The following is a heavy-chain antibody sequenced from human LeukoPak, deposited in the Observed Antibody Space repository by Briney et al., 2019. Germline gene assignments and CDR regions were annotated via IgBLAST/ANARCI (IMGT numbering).Heavy chain of an antibody. CDR3: AKGSFYDISSSSDFDY. Sequence: GGSLRLSCAASGFTFSSYGMHWVRQAPGKGLEWVAFIRYDGSNKYYADSVKGRFTISRDNSKNTLYLQMNSLRAEDTAVYYCAKGSFYDISSSSDFDYWGQGTLVTVSS. V-gene: IGHV3-30*02. D-gene: IGHD6-6*01. CDR2: IRYDGSNK. J-gene: IGHJ4*02. CDR1: GFTFSSYG.